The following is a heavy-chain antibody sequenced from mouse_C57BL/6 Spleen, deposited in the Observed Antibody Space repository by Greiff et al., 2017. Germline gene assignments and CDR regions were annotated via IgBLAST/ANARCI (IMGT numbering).Heavy chain of an antibody. D-gene: IGHD3-2*02. CDR3: ERSAAQAYYCDD. J-gene: IGHJ2*01. Sequence: QVQLQQPGAELVRPGSSVKLSCKASGYTFTSYWMHWVKQRPIQGLEWIGNIDPSDSETHYNQKFKDKATLTVDKSSSTAYMQLSSLTSEDYAVSYCERSAAQAYYCDDWGKGTTLTVSS. CDR2: IDPSDSET. V-gene: IGHV1-52*01. CDR1: GYTFTSYW.